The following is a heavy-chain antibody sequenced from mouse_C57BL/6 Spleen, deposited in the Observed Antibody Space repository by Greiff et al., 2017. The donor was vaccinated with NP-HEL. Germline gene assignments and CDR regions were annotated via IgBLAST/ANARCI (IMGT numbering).Heavy chain of an antibody. Sequence: QVHVKQPGAELVKPGASVKMSCKASGYTFTSYWITWVKQRPGQGLEWIGDIYPGSGSTNYNEKFKSKATLTVDTSSSTAYMQLSSLTSEDSAVYYCAREPYYGSSSRYFDVWGTGTTVTVSS. CDR1: GYTFTSYW. J-gene: IGHJ1*03. CDR3: AREPYYGSSSRYFDV. CDR2: IYPGSGST. D-gene: IGHD1-1*01. V-gene: IGHV1-55*01.